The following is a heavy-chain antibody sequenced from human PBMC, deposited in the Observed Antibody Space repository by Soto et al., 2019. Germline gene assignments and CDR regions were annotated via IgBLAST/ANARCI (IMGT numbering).Heavy chain of an antibody. V-gene: IGHV4-39*01. Sequence: QLQLQESGPGLVKPSETLSLTCTVSGGSISSNSYYWAWIRQPPGKGLEWIGNIYYSGTTYYNPALKSRVTXSXDXXKNQFSLKLSSVTAADTAVYYCARHKGGYYSGVDVWGQGTTVTVSS. CDR1: GGSISSNSYY. CDR3: ARHKGGYYSGVDV. D-gene: IGHD3-16*01. CDR2: IYYSGTT. J-gene: IGHJ6*02.